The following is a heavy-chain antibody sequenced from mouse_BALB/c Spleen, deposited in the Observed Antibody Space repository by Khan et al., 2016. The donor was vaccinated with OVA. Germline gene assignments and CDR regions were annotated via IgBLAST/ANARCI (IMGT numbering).Heavy chain of an antibody. D-gene: IGHD1-1*01. Sequence: QVQLQQSGAELMKPGASVKISCKATGYTFSGYWIEWVKQRPGHGIEWIGEILPGSGSTKYNEKFKGKATLTAATSSNTAYMQLSSLTSEDSAVYYCTRSRYYGSSYVDYWGQGTTLTASS. CDR3: TRSRYYGSSYVDY. J-gene: IGHJ2*01. CDR1: GYTFSGYW. CDR2: ILPGSGST. V-gene: IGHV1-9*01.